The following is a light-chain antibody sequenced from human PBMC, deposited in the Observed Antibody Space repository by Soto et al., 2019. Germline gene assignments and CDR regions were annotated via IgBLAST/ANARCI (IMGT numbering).Light chain of an antibody. CDR2: LKSDGSH. CDR3: QTWGTGIQM. Sequence: QLVLTQSPSASASLGASVKLTCTLSSGHSSYAIAWHQQQPEKGPRYLMKLKSDGSHIKGDGIPDRFSGSSSGAERHLTISNLQSEDEADYYCQTWGTGIQMFGGGTKLTVL. CDR1: SGHSSYA. V-gene: IGLV4-69*01. J-gene: IGLJ3*02.